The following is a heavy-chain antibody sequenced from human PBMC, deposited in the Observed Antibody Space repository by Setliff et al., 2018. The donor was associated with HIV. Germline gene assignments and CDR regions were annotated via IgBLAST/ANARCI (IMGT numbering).Heavy chain of an antibody. D-gene: IGHD3-22*01. V-gene: IGHV2-5*02. CDR2: IYWDDDK. J-gene: IGHJ4*02. CDR3: AHRRVGNYDSSGNYHSYFDY. Sequence: SGPTLVNPTETLTLTCTFSGFSLTTIRVAVGWIRQPPGKAPEWLGFIYWDDDKRYSPSLKTRITITKDTSKNQVVLTMARMNPVDTATYYCAHRRVGNYDSSGNYHSYFDYWGQGILVTVSS. CDR1: GFSLTTIRVA.